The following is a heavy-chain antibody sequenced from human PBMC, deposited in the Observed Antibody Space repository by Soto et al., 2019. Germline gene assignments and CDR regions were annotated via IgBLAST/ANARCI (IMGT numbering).Heavy chain of an antibody. J-gene: IGHJ4*02. CDR1: GFTFSSYA. CDR2: ISGSGGST. CDR3: AKDRGSISPRSDY. Sequence: GGSLRLSCAASGFTFSSYAMSWVRQAPGKVLEWVSGISGSGGSTYYADSVKGRFTISRDNSKNTLYLQMNSLRAEDTAVYYCAKDRGSISPRSDYWGQGTLVTVSS. V-gene: IGHV3-23*01. D-gene: IGHD6-6*01.